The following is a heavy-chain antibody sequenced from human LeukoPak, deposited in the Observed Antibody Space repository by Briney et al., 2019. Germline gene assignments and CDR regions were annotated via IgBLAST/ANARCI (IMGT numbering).Heavy chain of an antibody. D-gene: IGHD6-6*01. CDR2: IYSGGST. CDR3: ARLAARWYMDV. Sequence: GRSLRLSCAASGFTVSSNYMSWVRQAPGKGLEWVSVIYSGGSTYYADSVKGRFTISRDNSKNTLYLQMNSLRAEDTAVYYCARLAARWYMDVWGKGTTVTVSS. CDR1: GFTVSSNY. V-gene: IGHV3-53*01. J-gene: IGHJ6*03.